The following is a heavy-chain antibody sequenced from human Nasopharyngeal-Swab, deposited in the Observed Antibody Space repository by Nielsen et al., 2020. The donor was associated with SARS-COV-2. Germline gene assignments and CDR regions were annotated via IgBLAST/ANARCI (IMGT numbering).Heavy chain of an antibody. CDR1: GFTFSSDW. V-gene: IGHV3-7*04. J-gene: IGHJ3*02. CDR2: IKRDGSYK. D-gene: IGHD2-15*01. CDR3: AGESGPNGFDI. Sequence: GGSLRLSCAASGFTFSSDWMSWVRQAPGKGLEWVANIKRDGSYKYYVDSVKGRFTISRDNAKNSLYLQMNNLRAEDTAVYYCAGESGPNGFDIWGQGAMITVSS.